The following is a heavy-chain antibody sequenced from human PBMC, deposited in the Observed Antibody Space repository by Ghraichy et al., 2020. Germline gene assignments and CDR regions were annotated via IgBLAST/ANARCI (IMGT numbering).Heavy chain of an antibody. V-gene: IGHV3-64D*06. D-gene: IGHD2-15*01. CDR1: GFTFSSYA. CDR2: ISSNGGST. Sequence: GGSLRLSCSASGFTFSSYAMHWVRQAPGKGLEYVSAISSNGGSTYYADSVKGRFTISRDNSKNSLYLQMSSLRTEDTAVYYCGGEPYCSGGSCYSGGPVSYYGMDVWGQGTTVTVSS. CDR3: GGEPYCSGGSCYSGGPVSYYGMDV. J-gene: IGHJ6*02.